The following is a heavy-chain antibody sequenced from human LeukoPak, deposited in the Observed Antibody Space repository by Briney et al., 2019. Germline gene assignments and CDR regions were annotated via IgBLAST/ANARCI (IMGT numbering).Heavy chain of an antibody. CDR1: RGSFSGYY. Sequence: SETLSLTCTVSRGSFSGYYWSWIRQPPEKGLEWIGEINHSGSTNYNPSLKSRVTISVDTSKNQFSLKLSSVTAADTAVYYCARIAAVTTGNYYYYYMDVWGKGTTVTVSS. V-gene: IGHV4-34*01. CDR2: INHSGST. D-gene: IGHD4-17*01. J-gene: IGHJ6*03. CDR3: ARIAAVTTGNYYYYYMDV.